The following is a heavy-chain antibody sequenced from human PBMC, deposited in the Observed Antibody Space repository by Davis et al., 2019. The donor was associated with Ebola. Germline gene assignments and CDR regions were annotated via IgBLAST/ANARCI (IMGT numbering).Heavy chain of an antibody. D-gene: IGHD3-9*01. CDR1: GFTFSSNS. J-gene: IGHJ3*02. Sequence: GGSLRLSCAASGFTFSSNSMNWVRQAPGKGLEWVSYITSSSHTIYYADSVKGRFTISRDNAKNSLYLQMNSLRDDDTAMYYCARGRYFDWVDAFDIWGQGTMVSVSS. V-gene: IGHV3-48*02. CDR3: ARGRYFDWVDAFDI. CDR2: ITSSSHTI.